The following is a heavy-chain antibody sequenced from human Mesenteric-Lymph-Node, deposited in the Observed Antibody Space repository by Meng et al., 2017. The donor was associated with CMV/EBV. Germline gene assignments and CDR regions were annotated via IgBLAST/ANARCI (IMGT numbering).Heavy chain of an antibody. CDR1: GYTFTGYY. D-gene: IGHD1-7*01. V-gene: IGHV1-2*02. Sequence: ASVKVSRKASGYTFTGYYMHWVRQAPGQGLEWMGWINPNSGGTNYAQKFQGRVTMTRDTSISTAYMELNGLRSDDTAIYYCARDNWNYRGWFDPWGQGTLVTVSS. J-gene: IGHJ5*02. CDR3: ARDNWNYRGWFDP. CDR2: INPNSGGT.